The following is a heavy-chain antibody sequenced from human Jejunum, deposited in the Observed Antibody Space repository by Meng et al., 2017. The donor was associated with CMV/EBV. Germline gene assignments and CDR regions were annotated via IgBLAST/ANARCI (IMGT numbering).Heavy chain of an antibody. CDR3: ARSNMPYYFDY. J-gene: IGHJ4*02. V-gene: IGHV3-23*01. Sequence: AAPGFTFSNYAMSWVRQAPGKGLEWVSAISGTDAGTYYADSVKGRFTISRDNSENTLYLQMNSLRAEDTAVYYCARSNMPYYFDYWGQGTLVTVSS. D-gene: IGHD4-11*01. CDR2: ISGTDAGT. CDR1: GFTFSNYA.